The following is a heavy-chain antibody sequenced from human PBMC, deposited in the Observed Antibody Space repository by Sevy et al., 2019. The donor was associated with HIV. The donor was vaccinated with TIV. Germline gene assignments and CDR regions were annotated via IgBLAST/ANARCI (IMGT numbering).Heavy chain of an antibody. V-gene: IGHV4-59*12. Sequence: SETLSLTCSVSGDSINNFYWAWIRQPPGKGLEWIGYISYSGTTDYSPSLKSRVDISIDTSMKQFSLNLKSVTAADTAVYYCARLRWDVVDEPGATPGCYFDSWGQGTLVTVSS. CDR3: ARLRWDVVDEPGATPGCYFDS. J-gene: IGHJ4*02. CDR1: GDSINNFY. D-gene: IGHD2-2*02. CDR2: ISYSGTT.